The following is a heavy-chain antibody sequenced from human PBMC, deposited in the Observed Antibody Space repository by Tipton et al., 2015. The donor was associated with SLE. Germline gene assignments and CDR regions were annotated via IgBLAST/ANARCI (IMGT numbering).Heavy chain of an antibody. D-gene: IGHD1-14*01. CDR2: INAGNGNT. CDR3: ARGCRGQPGADY. CDR1: GYTFTSYA. V-gene: IGHV1-3*01. Sequence: QSGPEVKKPGASVKVSCKASGYTFTSYAMHWVRQAPGQRLEWMGWINAGNGNTKYSQKFQGRVTITRDTSASTAYMELSSLRSEDTAVYYCARGCRGQPGADYWGQGTLVTVSS. J-gene: IGHJ4*02.